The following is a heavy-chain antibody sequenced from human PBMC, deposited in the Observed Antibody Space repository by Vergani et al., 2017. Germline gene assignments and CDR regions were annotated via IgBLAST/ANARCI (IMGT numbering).Heavy chain of an antibody. CDR1: GYTFTSYG. CDR3: AREVRGCSRTSCSPYYFDY. J-gene: IGHJ4*02. V-gene: IGHV1-18*01. CDR2: ISAYNGNT. Sequence: QVQLVQSGAEVKKPGASVKVSCKASGYTFTSYGITWVRQAPGQGLEWMGWISAYNGNTDYEQNLQDRVTMTTDTSTHTAYMELRSLRSDDTAVYYCAREVRGCSRTSCSPYYFDYWGQGTLVTVSS. D-gene: IGHD2-2*01.